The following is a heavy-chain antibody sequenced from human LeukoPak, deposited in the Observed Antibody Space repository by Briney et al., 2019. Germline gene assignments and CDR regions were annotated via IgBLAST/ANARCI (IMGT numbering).Heavy chain of an antibody. CDR1: GFTFSSYG. V-gene: IGHV3-30*02. CDR2: IRYDGSNK. CDR3: AKDRTAMVTGLFDY. Sequence: PGGSLRLSCAASGFTFSSYGMHWVRQAPGKGLEWVAFIRYDGSNKYYAGSVKGRFTISRDNSKNTLYLQMNSLRAEDTAVYYCAKDRTAMVTGLFDYWGQGTLVTVSS. J-gene: IGHJ4*02. D-gene: IGHD5-18*01.